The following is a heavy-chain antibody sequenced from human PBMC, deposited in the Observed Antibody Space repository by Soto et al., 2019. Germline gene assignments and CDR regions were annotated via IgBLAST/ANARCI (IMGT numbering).Heavy chain of an antibody. CDR1: GLTFSDHY. CDR2: ISSSAGTI. J-gene: IGHJ6*02. V-gene: IGHV3-11*01. Sequence: QVQLVESGGGLVKPGESLRLSCAASGLTFSDHYMTWIRQAPGKGLEWISYISSSAGTIYYADSVKGRFTISRDNAKNSLYLQMTNLRAEDTAVYYCARAPYFGSGTYYYYALDVWGQGTTVTVSS. CDR3: ARAPYFGSGTYYYYALDV. D-gene: IGHD3-10*01.